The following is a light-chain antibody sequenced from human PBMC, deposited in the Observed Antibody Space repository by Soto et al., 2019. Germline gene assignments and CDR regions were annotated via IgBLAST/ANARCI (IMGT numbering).Light chain of an antibody. CDR1: QSVSSN. CDR2: GAS. J-gene: IGKJ1*01. Sequence: EIVLTQSPRTLSLSPGERATLSCRASQSVSSNLAWYQQKPGQPPRLLIYGASTRATGIPARFSGGGSGTEFTLTISSLQSEDFAVYYCQQYNIWWTFGQGTKVDI. V-gene: IGKV3-15*01. CDR3: QQYNIWWT.